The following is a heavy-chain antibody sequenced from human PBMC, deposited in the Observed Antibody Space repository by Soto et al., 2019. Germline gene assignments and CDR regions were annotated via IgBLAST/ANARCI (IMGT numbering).Heavy chain of an antibody. CDR2: IYDSGSP. Sequence: QVQLQASGPGQVKPSETLSLKCTISGGSISVYYWSWIRLPPGQALEWIGYIYDSGSPYSNPSLRSRVIISADTSKNHISLELTSATAADTAVYYWARGVRSSPPRYWGRGTLGTVS. D-gene: IGHD2-21*01. V-gene: IGHV4-59*01. CDR1: GGSISVYY. J-gene: IGHJ4*02. CDR3: ARGVRSSPPRY.